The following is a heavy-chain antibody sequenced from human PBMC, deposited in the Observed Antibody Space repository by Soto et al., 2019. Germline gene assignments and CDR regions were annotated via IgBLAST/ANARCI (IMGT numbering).Heavy chain of an antibody. Sequence: SETLSLTCAVYGGSFSGYYWSWIRQPPGKGLEWIGEINHSGSTNYNPSLKSRVTISVDTSKNQFSLKLSSVTAADTAVYYCARALYASSGSWGFYFDYWGQGALVTVSS. CDR1: GGSFSGYY. J-gene: IGHJ4*02. CDR2: INHSGST. V-gene: IGHV4-34*01. CDR3: ARALYASSGSWGFYFDY. D-gene: IGHD3-10*01.